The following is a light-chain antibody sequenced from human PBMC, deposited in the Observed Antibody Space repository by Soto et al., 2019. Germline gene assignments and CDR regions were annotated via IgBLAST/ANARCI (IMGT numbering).Light chain of an antibody. CDR2: EVS. CDR3: CSYAGITTLYV. V-gene: IGLV2-23*02. CDR1: SSDVGSYNL. J-gene: IGLJ1*01. Sequence: QSALTQPASVSGSPGQTITISCTGTSSDVGSYNLVSWYQHHPGKAPKLIISEVSQRHSGVSNRFSGSKSGNTASLTISGLQAEDEADYYCCSYAGITTLYVFGTGTKVTVL.